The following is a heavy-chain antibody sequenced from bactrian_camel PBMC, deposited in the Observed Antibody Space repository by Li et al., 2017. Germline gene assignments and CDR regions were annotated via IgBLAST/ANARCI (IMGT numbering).Heavy chain of an antibody. J-gene: IGHJ6*01. V-gene: IGHV3S55*01. CDR3: ATAFWNGGTFWTWRNGSGY. D-gene: IGHD6*01. CDR2: NSSDGTT. Sequence: VQLVESGGGSVQAGGPLRLACTASGFTFDDSAMGWYRQAPGNECEWVARNSSDGTTTYADSVKGRFTISRDNAKNTLYLQLDSLKTNDTAVYYCATAFWNGGTFWTWRNGSGYWGQGTQVTVS. CDR1: GFTFDDSA.